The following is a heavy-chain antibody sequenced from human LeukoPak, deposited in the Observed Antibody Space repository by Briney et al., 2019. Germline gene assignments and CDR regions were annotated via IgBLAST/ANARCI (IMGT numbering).Heavy chain of an antibody. CDR2: IYSSGST. D-gene: IGHD2-15*01. Sequence: SETLSLTCTVSGGSMNSYYWSWIRQPPGKGLEWIGYIYSSGSTNYNPSLKSRLTISVDTSKNQFSLKLSSVTAADTAVYYCARTKLGYCSGGSCYSLDYWGQGTLVTVSS. CDR3: ARTKLGYCSGGSCYSLDY. J-gene: IGHJ4*02. V-gene: IGHV4-59*01. CDR1: GGSMNSYY.